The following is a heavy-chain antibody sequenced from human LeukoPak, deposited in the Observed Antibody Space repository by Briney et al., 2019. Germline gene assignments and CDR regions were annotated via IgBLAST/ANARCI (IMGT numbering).Heavy chain of an antibody. CDR2: IWYDGSNE. J-gene: IGHJ4*02. CDR3: ARGEGGVLTSYFPPFFDY. Sequence: GRSLRLSCAASGFPFSSYCMHWVRQAPGKGLEWVAVIWYDGSNEYYADYVKGRFTISRDNSKNTLYLQMNSLRAEDTAVYYCARGEGGVLTSYFPPFFDYWGQGTLVTVSS. CDR1: GFPFSSYC. D-gene: IGHD2/OR15-2a*01. V-gene: IGHV3-33*01.